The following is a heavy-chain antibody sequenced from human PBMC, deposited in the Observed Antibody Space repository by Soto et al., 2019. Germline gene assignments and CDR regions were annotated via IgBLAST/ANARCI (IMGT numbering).Heavy chain of an antibody. D-gene: IGHD4-17*01. CDR1: GFTFDDYA. J-gene: IGHJ5*02. V-gene: IGHV3-9*01. Sequence: EVQLVESGGGLVQPGRSLRLSCAASGFTFDDYAMHWVRQAPGKGLEWVSGISWNSGSIGYADSVKGRFTISRDNAKNSLYLQMNSLRAEDTALYYCAKDKSAVTTGWFDPWGQGTLVTVSS. CDR2: ISWNSGSI. CDR3: AKDKSAVTTGWFDP.